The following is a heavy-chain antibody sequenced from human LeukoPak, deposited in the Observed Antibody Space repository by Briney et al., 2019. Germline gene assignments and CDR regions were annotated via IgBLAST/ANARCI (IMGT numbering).Heavy chain of an antibody. Sequence: SVEVSCKASGGTFSSYAISWARQAPGQGLEWMGGIIPIFGTANYAQKFQGRVTITADESTSTAYMELSSLRSEDTAVYYCAKSSGSYYNQGYYYYGMDVWGKGTTVTVSS. CDR3: AKSSGSYYNQGYYYYGMDV. J-gene: IGHJ6*04. D-gene: IGHD3-10*01. CDR2: IIPIFGTA. CDR1: GGTFSSYA. V-gene: IGHV1-69*13.